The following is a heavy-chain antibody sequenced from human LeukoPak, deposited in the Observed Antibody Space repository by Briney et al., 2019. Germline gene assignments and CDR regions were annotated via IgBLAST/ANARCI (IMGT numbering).Heavy chain of an antibody. CDR3: ARGAPGYSAGADYFDY. J-gene: IGHJ4*02. Sequence: SVTVSFKASGGTFISYAISWVRQAPGQGLEWMGGIIPIFGTANYAQKFQGRVTITADESTSTAYMELSSLRSEDTAVYYCARGAPGYSAGADYFDYWGQGTLVTVSS. D-gene: IGHD5-18*01. CDR1: GGTFISYA. V-gene: IGHV1-69*01. CDR2: IIPIFGTA.